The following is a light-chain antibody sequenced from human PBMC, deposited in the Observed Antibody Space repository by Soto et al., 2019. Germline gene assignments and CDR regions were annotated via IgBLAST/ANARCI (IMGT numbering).Light chain of an antibody. CDR1: QRIGSL. V-gene: IGKV1-5*03. CDR2: QAS. CDR3: QQYDEYSWT. Sequence: DIQMTQSPSTLSASVGDRVTITCRASQRIGSLLAWYQQKPGKAPKVLIYQASNLESGVPSRFSGSGSGTEFTLTITSLQPDDSASYYCQQYDEYSWTFGQGTKVEIK. J-gene: IGKJ1*01.